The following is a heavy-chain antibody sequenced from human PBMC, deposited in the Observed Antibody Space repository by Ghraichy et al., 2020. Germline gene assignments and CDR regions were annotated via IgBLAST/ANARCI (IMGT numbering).Heavy chain of an antibody. CDR2: IRSKAYGGTT. J-gene: IGHJ6*02. CDR3: TRDRDGGGYDSAIYYYYYGMDV. D-gene: IGHD5-12*01. V-gene: IGHV3-49*04. Sequence: GGSLRLSCTASGFTFGDYAMSWVRQAPGKGLEWVGFIRSKAYGGTTEYAASVKGRFTISRDDSKSIAYLQMNSLKTEDTAVYYCTRDRDGGGYDSAIYYYYYGMDVWGQGTTVTVSS. CDR1: GFTFGDYA.